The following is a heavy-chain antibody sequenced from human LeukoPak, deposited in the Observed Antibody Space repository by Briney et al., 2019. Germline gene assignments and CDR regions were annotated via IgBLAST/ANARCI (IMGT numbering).Heavy chain of an antibody. CDR1: GGSISSYY. J-gene: IGHJ5*02. Sequence: SETLSLTCTVSGGSISSYYWSWIRQPPGKGLEWIGYIYYSGSTNYNPSLKSRVTISVDTSKNQFSLKLSSVTAADTAVYYCARGALGYCSSTSCYEGAWFDPWGQGTLVTVSS. D-gene: IGHD2-2*01. CDR3: ARGALGYCSSTSCYEGAWFDP. CDR2: IYYSGST. V-gene: IGHV4-59*01.